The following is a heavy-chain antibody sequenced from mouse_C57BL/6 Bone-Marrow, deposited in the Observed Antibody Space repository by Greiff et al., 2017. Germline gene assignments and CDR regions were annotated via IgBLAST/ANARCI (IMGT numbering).Heavy chain of an antibody. V-gene: IGHV1-81*01. Sequence: VQLQQSGAELARPGASVKLSCKASGYTFTSYGISWVKQRTGQGLEWIGEIYPRSGNTYYNEKFKGKATLTADKSSSTAYMELRSLTSEDSAVYFCARGIYYYGSSSWFAYWGQGTLVTVSA. D-gene: IGHD1-1*01. CDR3: ARGIYYYGSSSWFAY. CDR1: GYTFTSYG. CDR2: IYPRSGNT. J-gene: IGHJ3*01.